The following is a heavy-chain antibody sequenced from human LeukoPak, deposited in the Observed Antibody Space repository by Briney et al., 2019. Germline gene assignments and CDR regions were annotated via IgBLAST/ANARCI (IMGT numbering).Heavy chain of an antibody. Sequence: PGRSLRLSCAASGFIFNSYGIHWVRQAPGKGLEWVAVISYDGSNKYYADSVKGRFTISRDNSKNTLYLQMNSLRAEDTAVYYCARDRSSNIAAAAFDYWGQGTLVTVSS. J-gene: IGHJ4*02. CDR3: ARDRSSNIAAAAFDY. V-gene: IGHV3-30*19. CDR2: ISYDGSNK. CDR1: GFIFNSYG. D-gene: IGHD6-13*01.